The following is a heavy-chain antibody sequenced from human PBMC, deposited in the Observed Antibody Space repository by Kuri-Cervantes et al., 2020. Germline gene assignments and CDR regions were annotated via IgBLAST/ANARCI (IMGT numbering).Heavy chain of an antibody. CDR1: GGSFSGYY. CDR2: IYTSGST. V-gene: IGHV4-59*10. Sequence: SQTLSLTCAVYGGSFSGYYWSWIRQPAGKGLEWIGRIYTSGSTNYNPSLKSRVTMSVDTSKNQFSLKLNSVTPEDTAVYYCARTGGWLGLGYYYGMDVWGQGTTVTVSS. D-gene: IGHD5-12*01. CDR3: ARTGGWLGLGYYYGMDV. J-gene: IGHJ6*02.